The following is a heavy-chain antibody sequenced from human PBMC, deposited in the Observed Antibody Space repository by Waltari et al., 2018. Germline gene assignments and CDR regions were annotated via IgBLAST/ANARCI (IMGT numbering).Heavy chain of an antibody. D-gene: IGHD4-17*01. Sequence: QVQLQESGPGLVKPSQTLFLTCTVSGGSISSGSYYWSWIRQPAGKGLEWIGYIYTSGSTNYNPSLKSRVTISVDTSKNQFSLKLSSVTAADTAVYYCARDPLYDYYYYGMDVWGQGTLVTVSS. J-gene: IGHJ6*02. CDR3: ARDPLYDYYYYGMDV. CDR1: GGSISSGSYY. V-gene: IGHV4-61*09. CDR2: IYTSGST.